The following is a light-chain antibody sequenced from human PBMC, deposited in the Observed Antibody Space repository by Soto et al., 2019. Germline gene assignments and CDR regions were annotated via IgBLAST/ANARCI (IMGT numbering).Light chain of an antibody. CDR2: GAS. J-gene: IGKJ2*01. CDR1: QSVSSSY. CDR3: QHYGSSPHT. Sequence: EIVLTQSPGTLSLSPGERATLSCRASQSVSSSYLAWYQHKPGQAPRLLIYGASSRATGIPDRFSGSGSGTDFTLTISRLEPEDFAVYYCQHYGSSPHTFGQGIKLEMK. V-gene: IGKV3-20*01.